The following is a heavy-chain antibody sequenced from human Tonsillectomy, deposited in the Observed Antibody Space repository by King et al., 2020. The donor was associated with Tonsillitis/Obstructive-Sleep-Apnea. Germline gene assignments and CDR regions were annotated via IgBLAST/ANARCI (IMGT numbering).Heavy chain of an antibody. D-gene: IGHD6-19*01. Sequence: VQLVESGGGLVKPGGSLRLSCAASGFTFSNAWMNWVRQAPGKGLEWVGWIKSKTDGGSTDYTAHVKGTFIISRADSKNSLYLQMSSRKTEDTAVYYCTTCSGWYMGQWGQGTLVTVSS. J-gene: IGHJ4*02. CDR1: GFTFSNAW. CDR2: IKSKTDGGST. CDR3: TTCSGWYMGQ. V-gene: IGHV3-15*07.